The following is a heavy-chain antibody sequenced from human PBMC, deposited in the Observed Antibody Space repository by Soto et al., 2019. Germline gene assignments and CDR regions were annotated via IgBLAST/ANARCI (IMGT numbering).Heavy chain of an antibody. CDR2: IIPIFCTA. CDR3: GSRAQSSSNPPPPKY. Sequence: SVRVSCKASGGTFSSYAISWVRQAPGQGLEWMGGIIPIFCTANYAQKFQGRVTITADESTSTAYMELSSRGSEDTAVYYWGSRAQSSSNPPPPKYWGQGTLVTVSS. J-gene: IGHJ4*02. CDR1: GGTFSSYA. D-gene: IGHD6-13*01. V-gene: IGHV1-69*13.